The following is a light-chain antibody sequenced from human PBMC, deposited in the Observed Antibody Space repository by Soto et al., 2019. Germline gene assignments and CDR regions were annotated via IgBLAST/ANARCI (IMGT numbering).Light chain of an antibody. CDR3: KQYNNWPQIT. CDR2: GAS. CDR1: QSLNSN. J-gene: IGKJ5*01. V-gene: IGKV3D-15*01. Sequence: EIVLTQSPGILSLSPGERATLSCRASQSLNSNYLAWFQQKPGQAPRLLIYGASSRATGFPDRFSGSGSGTAFTLTISSLQSEYFALYYCKQYNNWPQITIGHGKRLE.